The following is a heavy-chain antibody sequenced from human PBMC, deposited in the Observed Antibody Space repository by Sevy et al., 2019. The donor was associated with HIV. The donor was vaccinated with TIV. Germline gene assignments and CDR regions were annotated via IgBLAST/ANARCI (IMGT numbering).Heavy chain of an antibody. CDR3: ARRNDFDI. CDR1: GGSINSDH. V-gene: IGHV4-59*08. CDR2: VYYTGGT. J-gene: IGHJ3*02. Sequence: SETLSLTCTVSGGSINSDHWNWIRQPPGKGLEWIGYVYYTGGTNYNPSLKNRVTISVDRTKNQFSLKLTSVTAADTAGYYCARRNDFDILGQGTMVTVSS.